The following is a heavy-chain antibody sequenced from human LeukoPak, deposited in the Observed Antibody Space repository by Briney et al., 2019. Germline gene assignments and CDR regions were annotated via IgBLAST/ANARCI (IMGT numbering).Heavy chain of an antibody. D-gene: IGHD5-24*01. J-gene: IGHJ4*02. V-gene: IGHV4-59*08. CDR3: ARRRGDGYSDY. Sequence: SETLSLTCTVSGVSINNYYWSWIRQPPGKGLEWIGYIYKSGSTNYNPSLKSRVTISIDTSKNQFPLKLSSVTAADTAVYYCARRRGDGYSDYWGQGTLVTVSS. CDR2: IYKSGST. CDR1: GVSINNYY.